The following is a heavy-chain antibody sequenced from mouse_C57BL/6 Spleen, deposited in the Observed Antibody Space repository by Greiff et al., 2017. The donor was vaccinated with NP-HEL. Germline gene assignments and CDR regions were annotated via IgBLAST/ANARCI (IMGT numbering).Heavy chain of an antibody. J-gene: IGHJ1*03. Sequence: VQLVESGAELVKPGASVKLSCKASGYTFTSYWMHWVKQRPGRGLEWIGRIDPNSGGTKYNEKFKSKATLTVDKPSSTAYMQLSSLTSEDSAVYYCARYTTVVATRYFDVWGTGTTVTVSS. CDR2: IDPNSGGT. CDR1: GYTFTSYW. CDR3: ARYTTVVATRYFDV. V-gene: IGHV1-72*01. D-gene: IGHD1-1*01.